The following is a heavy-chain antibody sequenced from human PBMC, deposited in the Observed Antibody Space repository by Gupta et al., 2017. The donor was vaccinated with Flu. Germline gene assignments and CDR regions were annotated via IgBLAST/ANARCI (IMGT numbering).Heavy chain of an antibody. J-gene: IGHJ1*01. CDR3: AHRGGGSYFPH. V-gene: IGHV2-5*02. Sequence: QITLKESGPTLVKPTQALTLTCTFSGFSLSTRGLAVAWIRQPPGEALEWLALIYWDDDKRYSPSLKSRVTITKDTAKNQVVLTMTNMDQADTATYFWAHRGGGSYFPHRGQGTLVTVSS. CDR2: IYWDDDK. CDR1: GFSLSTRGLA. D-gene: IGHD3-10*01.